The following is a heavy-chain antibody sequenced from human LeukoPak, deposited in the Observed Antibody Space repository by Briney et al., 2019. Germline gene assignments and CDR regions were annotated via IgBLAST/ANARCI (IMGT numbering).Heavy chain of an antibody. CDR3: ARDPLYDILTGYLRPYYYYYMDV. D-gene: IGHD3-9*01. CDR1: GGSISSYY. Sequence: SETLSLTCTVSGGSISSYYWSWIRQPAGKGLEWIGRIYTSGSTNYNPSLKSRVAMSVDTSKNQFSLKLSSVTAADTAVYYCARDPLYDILTGYLRPYYYYYMDVWGKGTTVTISS. V-gene: IGHV4-4*07. CDR2: IYTSGST. J-gene: IGHJ6*03.